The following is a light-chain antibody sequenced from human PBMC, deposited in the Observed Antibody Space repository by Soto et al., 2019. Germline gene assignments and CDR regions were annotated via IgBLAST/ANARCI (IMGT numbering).Light chain of an antibody. V-gene: IGKV3-20*01. J-gene: IGKJ5*01. CDR2: GAS. Sequence: MVLTQSLATLSLCPGDRAPLSGRASQSVSSSYLARYQQKPGQAPRLLIYGASSRATGIPDRFSGSGSGTDFTLTISSLEPEDFAVYYCQQYGSSPITFGQGTRLEI. CDR3: QQYGSSPIT. CDR1: QSVSSSY.